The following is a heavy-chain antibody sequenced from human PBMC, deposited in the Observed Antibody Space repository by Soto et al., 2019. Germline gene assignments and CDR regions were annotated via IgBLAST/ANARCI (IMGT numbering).Heavy chain of an antibody. Sequence: QVQLQESGPGLVKPSETLSLTCTVSGGSISSYYWSWIRQPPGKGLEWIGYIYYSGSTNYNPSLKSRVTISVDTSKNQFSLKLSSVTAADTAVYYCARAVYSSGWSSYYYYYGMDVWGQGTTVTVSS. V-gene: IGHV4-59*01. D-gene: IGHD6-19*01. CDR1: GGSISSYY. CDR3: ARAVYSSGWSSYYYYYGMDV. J-gene: IGHJ6*02. CDR2: IYYSGST.